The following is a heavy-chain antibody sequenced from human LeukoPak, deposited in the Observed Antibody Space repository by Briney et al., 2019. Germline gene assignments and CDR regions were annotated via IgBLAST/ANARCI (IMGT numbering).Heavy chain of an antibody. D-gene: IGHD1-26*01. J-gene: IGHJ4*02. V-gene: IGHV1-18*01. CDR3: ARSGGVGPTTKNDY. Sequence: ASVKLSCKPSGFILSPYGITWVRQAPGQGLKGMGWISGYSGNTHYVQKLQDRVSMTTDTSTNTAYMELRSLRSDDTAFYYCARSGGVGPTTKNDYWGQGALITVSS. CDR1: GFILSPYG. CDR2: ISGYSGNT.